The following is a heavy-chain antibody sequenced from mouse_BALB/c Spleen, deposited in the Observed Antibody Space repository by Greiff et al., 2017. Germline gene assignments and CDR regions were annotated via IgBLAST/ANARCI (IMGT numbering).Heavy chain of an antibody. CDR2: ISYSGST. Sequence: VQLQQSGPGLVKPSQSLSLTCTVTGYSITSDYAWNWIRQFPGNKLEWMGYISYSGSTSYNPSLKSRISITRDTSKNQFFLQLNSVTTEDTATYYCARRGNYDAMDYWGQGTSVTVSS. V-gene: IGHV3-2*02. D-gene: IGHD2-1*01. J-gene: IGHJ4*01. CDR1: GYSITSDYA. CDR3: ARRGNYDAMDY.